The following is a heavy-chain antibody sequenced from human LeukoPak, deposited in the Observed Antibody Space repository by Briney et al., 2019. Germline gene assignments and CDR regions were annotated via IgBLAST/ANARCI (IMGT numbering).Heavy chain of an antibody. V-gene: IGHV3-23*01. CDR1: GLSFSSFA. D-gene: IGHD3-16*01. Sequence: GGSLRLSCAASGLSFSSFAMSWVRQGPARGLEWVSSIRGNGEIFYADSVKGRFTLSSDSSRNRVYFQLNNLRVEDTAIYYCAKASWVSSTDAVRWGQGTLVTVSS. CDR2: IRGNGEI. CDR3: AKASWVSSTDAVR. J-gene: IGHJ4*02.